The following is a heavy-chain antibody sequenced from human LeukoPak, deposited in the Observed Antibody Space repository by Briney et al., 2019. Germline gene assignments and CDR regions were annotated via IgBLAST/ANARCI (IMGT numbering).Heavy chain of an antibody. CDR1: GFTITTNY. V-gene: IGHV3-23*01. CDR3: AKDGAVAAPGNWFDP. J-gene: IGHJ5*02. D-gene: IGHD6-19*01. CDR2: ISGSGGST. Sequence: GGSLRLSCAASGFTITTNYMNWVRQAPGKGLEWVSAISGSGGSTYYADSVKGRFTISRDNSKNTLYLQMNSLRAEDTAVYYCAKDGAVAAPGNWFDPWGQGTLVTVSS.